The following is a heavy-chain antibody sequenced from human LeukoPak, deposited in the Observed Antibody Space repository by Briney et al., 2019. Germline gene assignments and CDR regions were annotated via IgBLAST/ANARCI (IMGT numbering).Heavy chain of an antibody. CDR1: GFTFSSYW. V-gene: IGHV3-74*01. D-gene: IGHD6-19*01. Sequence: GSLRLSCAAPGFTFSSYWMHWVRPAPGKGLVWVSRINSDGSSTSYADSVKGRFTISRDNAKNSLYLQMNSLRAEDTAVYYCARAGSWGSSSGDYYWGQGTLVTVSS. CDR2: INSDGSST. CDR3: ARAGSWGSSSGDYY. J-gene: IGHJ4*02.